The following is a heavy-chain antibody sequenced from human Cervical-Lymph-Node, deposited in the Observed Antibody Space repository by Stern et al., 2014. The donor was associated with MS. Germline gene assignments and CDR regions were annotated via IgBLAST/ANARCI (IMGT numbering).Heavy chain of an antibody. CDR1: GGTFSSYA. J-gene: IGHJ5*02. Sequence: VQLGESGAEVKKPGSSVKVSCKASGGTFSSYAISWVRQAPGQGLEWMGGIIPIFGTANYAQKFQGRVTITADESTSTAYMELSSLRSEDTAVYYCARSRYYYDSSGYYYNWFDPWGQGTLVTVSS. D-gene: IGHD3-22*01. V-gene: IGHV1-69*01. CDR2: IIPIFGTA. CDR3: ARSRYYYDSSGYYYNWFDP.